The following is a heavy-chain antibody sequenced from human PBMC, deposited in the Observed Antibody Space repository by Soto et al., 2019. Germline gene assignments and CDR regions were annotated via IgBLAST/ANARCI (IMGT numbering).Heavy chain of an antibody. CDR3: ASPRELSYSYYYGMDV. V-gene: IGHV1-2*02. D-gene: IGHD2-21*01. Sequence: ASVKVSCKASGYTFTGYYVHWVRQAPGHGLEWLGWIHLNSGGTNYAQSFQGRVTMTRDMSVSTVYMEMTGLSSDDTAVYYCASPRELSYSYYYGMDVWGQGATVTVSS. J-gene: IGHJ6*02. CDR1: GYTFTGYY. CDR2: IHLNSGGT.